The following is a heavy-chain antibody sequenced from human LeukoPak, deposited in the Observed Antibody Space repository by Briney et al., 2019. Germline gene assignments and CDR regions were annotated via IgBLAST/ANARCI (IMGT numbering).Heavy chain of an antibody. Sequence: SETLSLTCAVYGGSFSGYYWSWIRQPPGKGLEWIGEINHSGSTNYNPSLKSRVTISVGTSKNQFSLKLSSVTAADTAVYYCARGPEEVGSSSWRHYYYYGMDVWGQGTTVTVSS. D-gene: IGHD6-13*01. V-gene: IGHV4-34*01. CDR1: GGSFSGYY. J-gene: IGHJ6*02. CDR3: ARGPEEVGSSSWRHYYYYGMDV. CDR2: INHSGST.